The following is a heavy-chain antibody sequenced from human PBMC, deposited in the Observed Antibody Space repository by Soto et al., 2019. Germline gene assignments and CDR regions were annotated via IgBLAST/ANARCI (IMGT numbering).Heavy chain of an antibody. V-gene: IGHV3-21*01. J-gene: IGHJ4*02. CDR1: GFTLSSYT. D-gene: IGHD3-22*01. CDR2: ISSSSTYI. CDR3: ASPPYYFDTSGYSY. Sequence: GGSLRLSCAASGFTLSSYTMNWVRQAPGKGLEWVSSISSSSTYIYYADSVKGRFTISRDNAKNSLYLQMNSLRAEDTAVYYCASPPYYFDTSGYSYWGQGTLVTVSS.